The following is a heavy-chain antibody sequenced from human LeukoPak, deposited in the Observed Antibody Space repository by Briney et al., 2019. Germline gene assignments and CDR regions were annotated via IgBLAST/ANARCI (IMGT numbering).Heavy chain of an antibody. CDR2: IKQDGSEK. J-gene: IGHJ4*02. D-gene: IGHD3-22*01. CDR1: GFTLKNYW. Sequence: GGSLRLSCAASGFTLKNYWMSWVRQAPGKGLEWVANIKQDGSEKYYVDSVKGRLTISRDDAKNSLYLQVSSLRAEDTAVYYCARDTYNYDTSGYGLGYWGQGTLVTVSS. V-gene: IGHV3-7*01. CDR3: ARDTYNYDTSGYGLGY.